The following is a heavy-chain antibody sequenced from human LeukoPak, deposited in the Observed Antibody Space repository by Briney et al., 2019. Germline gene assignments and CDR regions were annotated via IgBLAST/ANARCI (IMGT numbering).Heavy chain of an antibody. CDR3: ARGSPYYYGSGSYRPFDY. CDR2: INPNSGGT. J-gene: IGHJ4*02. Sequence: ASVKVSCKASGYTFTGYYMHWVRQAPGQGLEWMGWINPNSGGTNYGQKFQGRVTMTRDTSISTAYMELSRLRSDDTAVYYCARGSPYYYGSGSYRPFDYWGQGTLVTVSS. V-gene: IGHV1-2*02. CDR1: GYTFTGYY. D-gene: IGHD3-10*01.